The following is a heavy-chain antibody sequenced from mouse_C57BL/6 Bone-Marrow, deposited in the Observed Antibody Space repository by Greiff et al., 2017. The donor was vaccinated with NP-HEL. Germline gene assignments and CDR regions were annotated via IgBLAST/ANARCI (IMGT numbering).Heavy chain of an antibody. CDR3: APCCYYGSSYDCDV. Sequence: VQLQQSVAELVRPGASVKLSCTASGFNIKNTYMHWVKQRPEQGLEWIGRIDPANGNTKYAPKFQGKATLTADTSSNTAYLQLSSLTSEDTAIYDGAPCCYYGSSYDCDVWGTGTTVTVSS. CDR2: IDPANGNT. D-gene: IGHD1-1*01. J-gene: IGHJ1*03. CDR1: GFNIKNTY. V-gene: IGHV14-3*01.